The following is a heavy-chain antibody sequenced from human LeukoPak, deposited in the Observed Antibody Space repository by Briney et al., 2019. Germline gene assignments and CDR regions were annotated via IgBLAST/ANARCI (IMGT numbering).Heavy chain of an antibody. CDR3: AKATPGYDYVWGSYRLDY. Sequence: GGSLRLSCAASGFTFSSYAMSWVRQAPGKGLEWVSPISGSGGSTYYADSVKGRFTISRDNSKNTLYLQMNSLRAEDTAVYYCAKATPGYDYVWGSYRLDYWGQGTLVTVSS. CDR2: ISGSGGST. CDR1: GFTFSSYA. D-gene: IGHD3-16*02. V-gene: IGHV3-23*01. J-gene: IGHJ4*02.